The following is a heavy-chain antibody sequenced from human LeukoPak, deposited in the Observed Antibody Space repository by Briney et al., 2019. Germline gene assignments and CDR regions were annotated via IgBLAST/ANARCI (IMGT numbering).Heavy chain of an antibody. D-gene: IGHD4-17*01. Sequence: SQTLSLTCAISGDSVSSNSAAWNWIRQSPSRGLEWLGRTYYRSKWYNDYAVSVKSRITINPGTSKNQFSLQLNSVTPEDTAVYYCARVNDYGDYMEIDYWGQGTLVTVSS. CDR2: TYYRSKWYN. CDR1: GDSVSSNSAA. J-gene: IGHJ4*02. CDR3: ARVNDYGDYMEIDY. V-gene: IGHV6-1*01.